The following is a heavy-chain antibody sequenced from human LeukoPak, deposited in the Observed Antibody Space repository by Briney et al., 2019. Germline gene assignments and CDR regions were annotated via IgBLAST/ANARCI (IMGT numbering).Heavy chain of an antibody. CDR3: ARDIRQGSYGRGYYFDY. Sequence: GGSLRLSCAASGFTFSNYGMHWVRQAPGKGLEWVAFIRSNGGNKYYADAVKGRFTISRDNSKHTLYVQMNSLRAEDTAVYYCARDIRQGSYGRGYYFDYWGQGTLVTVSS. D-gene: IGHD5-18*01. V-gene: IGHV3-30*02. CDR2: IRSNGGNK. CDR1: GFTFSNYG. J-gene: IGHJ4*02.